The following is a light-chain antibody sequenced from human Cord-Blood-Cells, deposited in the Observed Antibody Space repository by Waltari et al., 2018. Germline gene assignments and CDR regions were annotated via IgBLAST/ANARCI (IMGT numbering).Light chain of an antibody. Sequence: EIVLTRSPGTLSLSPGERATLSCRASQSVSSSYLAWYQQKPGQAPRLLSYGASSRATGIPDRFSGSGSGTDFTLTISRLEPEDFAVYYCQQYGSSPYTFGQGTKLEIK. V-gene: IGKV3-20*01. CDR2: GAS. CDR1: QSVSSSY. CDR3: QQYGSSPYT. J-gene: IGKJ2*01.